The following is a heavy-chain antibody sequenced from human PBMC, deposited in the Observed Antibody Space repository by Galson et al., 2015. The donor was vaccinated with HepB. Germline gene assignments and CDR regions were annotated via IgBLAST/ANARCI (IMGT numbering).Heavy chain of an antibody. Sequence: QSGAEVKKPGESLRISCKTSGYNFTNYWVSWVRQMPGKGPEWMGKIDPTDSYTNYSPSFQGHVTISTDKSVSTAYLQWNSLKASDTAIYYCARQPYSYEALTGYYRGTYYVDYWGPGALVTVSS. J-gene: IGHJ4*02. CDR1: GYNFTNYW. V-gene: IGHV5-10-1*01. CDR3: ARQPYSYEALTGYYRGTYYVDY. CDR2: IDPTDSYT. D-gene: IGHD3-9*01.